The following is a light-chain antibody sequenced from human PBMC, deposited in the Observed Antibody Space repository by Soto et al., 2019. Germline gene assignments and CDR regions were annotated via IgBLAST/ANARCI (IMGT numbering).Light chain of an antibody. CDR1: QSISRW. J-gene: IGKJ5*01. V-gene: IGKV1-5*01. CDR2: EAS. Sequence: DIQMTQPPATLSASVGDRVTITCRASQSISRWLTWYKQKPGKATKLLIYEASNLESGVPSRVSGRGSGTEFTLTIGGLQPDDFATYYCQQFNSYPITFGQGTRLEI. CDR3: QQFNSYPIT.